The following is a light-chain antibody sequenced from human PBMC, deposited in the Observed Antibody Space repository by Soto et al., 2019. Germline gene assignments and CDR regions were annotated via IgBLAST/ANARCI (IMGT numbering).Light chain of an antibody. J-gene: IGKJ5*01. V-gene: IGKV3-20*01. CDR3: QQYGSSPST. CDR1: QRISRS. CDR2: HAS. Sequence: EIVMTQSPATLSVSPGEGATLSFRASQRISRSLAWYQQKPGQAPRLLIYHASNRATGIPARFSGSGSGTDFPLTISRLEPEDFAVYYCQQYGSSPSTFGQGTRLEIK.